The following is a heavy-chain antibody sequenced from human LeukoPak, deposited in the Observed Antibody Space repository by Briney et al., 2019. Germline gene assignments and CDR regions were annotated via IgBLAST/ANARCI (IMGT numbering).Heavy chain of an antibody. D-gene: IGHD6-19*01. Sequence: GGSLRLSCAASGFTFSSYAMHWVRQAPGKGLEWVSYISTTGSSIYYADSVKGRFTISRDNVKNLLYLQMNSLRAEDTAVYYCARVQRGIAVALDYWGQGTLATVSS. J-gene: IGHJ4*02. CDR2: ISTTGSSI. V-gene: IGHV3-48*03. CDR1: GFTFSSYA. CDR3: ARVQRGIAVALDY.